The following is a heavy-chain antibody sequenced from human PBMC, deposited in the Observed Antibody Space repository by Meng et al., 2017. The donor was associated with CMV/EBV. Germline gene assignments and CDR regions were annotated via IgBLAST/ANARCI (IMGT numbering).Heavy chain of an antibody. CDR1: GGTSSSYA. V-gene: IGHV1-69*05. D-gene: IGHD2-2*01. CDR3: ARTVVVPAAPEGWFDP. Sequence: SVKVSCKASGGTSSSYAISWVRQAPGQGLEWMGGIIPIFGTANYAQKFQGRVTITTDESTSTAYMELSSLRSEGTAVYYCARTVVVPAAPEGWFDPWGQGTLVTVSS. CDR2: IIPIFGTA. J-gene: IGHJ5*02.